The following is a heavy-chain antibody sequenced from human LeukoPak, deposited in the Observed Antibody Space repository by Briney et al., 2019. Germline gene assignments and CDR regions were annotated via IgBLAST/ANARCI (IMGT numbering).Heavy chain of an antibody. V-gene: IGHV1-8*02. Sequence: GASVKVSCKASEYTFTSYDIHWVRQATGQGLEWMGWMNPDSGNTGYAQKFQGRVTMTRNTSISTAYMELSSLRSEDTAVYYCARRPSKYYDILTGYYRSEFDYWGQGTLVTVSS. D-gene: IGHD3-9*01. CDR1: EYTFTSYD. J-gene: IGHJ4*02. CDR3: ARRPSKYYDILTGYYRSEFDY. CDR2: MNPDSGNT.